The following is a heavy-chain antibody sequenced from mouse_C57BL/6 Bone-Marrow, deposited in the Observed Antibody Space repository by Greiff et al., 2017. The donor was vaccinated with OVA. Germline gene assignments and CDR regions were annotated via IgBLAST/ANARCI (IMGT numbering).Heavy chain of an antibody. D-gene: IGHD1-1*01. CDR1: GYSFTGYY. V-gene: IGHV1-42*01. Sequence: EVQVVESGPELVKPGASVKISCKASGYSFTGYYMNWVKQSPEKSLEWIGEINPSTGGTTYNQKFKAKATLTVAKSSSTAYMQLKSLTSEDSAVYYCSRRYGSGYWYFDVWGKGITVTVSS. CDR2: INPSTGGT. J-gene: IGHJ1*03. CDR3: SRRYGSGYWYFDV.